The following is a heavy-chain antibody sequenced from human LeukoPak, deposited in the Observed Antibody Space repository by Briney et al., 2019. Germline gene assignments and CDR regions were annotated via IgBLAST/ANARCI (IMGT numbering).Heavy chain of an antibody. V-gene: IGHV4-59*12. D-gene: IGHD3-10*01. Sequence: PSETLPLTCTVSGGSISSYYWSWIRQPPGKGLEWIGYIYYSGSTNYNPSLKSRVTISVDTSKNQFSLNLSSVTAADTAVYYCTRDSQLEWFYSWGQGTLVTVSS. J-gene: IGHJ5*01. CDR2: IYYSGST. CDR1: GGSISSYY. CDR3: TRDSQLEWFYS.